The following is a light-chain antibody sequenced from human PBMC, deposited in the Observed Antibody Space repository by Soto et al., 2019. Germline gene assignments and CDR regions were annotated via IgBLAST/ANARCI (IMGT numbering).Light chain of an antibody. CDR2: DAS. Sequence: DIQTNQSPSSLSACVGDRVTVPCRASEDITNYLAWYQQKVGKAPKLLIYDASTLHSGVPSRFSGSGSGTDFTLTISGLQPEDFATYYCQQLTRYPSTFGGGTMVDIK. CDR3: QQLTRYPST. CDR1: EDITNY. J-gene: IGKJ4*01. V-gene: IGKV1-9*01.